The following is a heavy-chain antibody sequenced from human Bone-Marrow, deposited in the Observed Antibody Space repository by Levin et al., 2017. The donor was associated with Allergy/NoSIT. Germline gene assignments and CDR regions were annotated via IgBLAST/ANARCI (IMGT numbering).Heavy chain of an antibody. V-gene: IGHV3-15*07. J-gene: IGHJ3*02. CDR2: IKRKIDGWAT. D-gene: IGHD1-26*01. Sequence: GGSLRLSCAASGFTFNYAWMNWVRQAPGKGLEWVGHIKRKIDGWATDYAALVKGRFTISRDDSKNTLYLQMNSLETEDTAVYYCATGGDTSVRDIDQASNAFDIWGQGTRVTVSS. CDR3: ATGGDTSVRDIDQASNAFDI. CDR1: GFTFNYAW.